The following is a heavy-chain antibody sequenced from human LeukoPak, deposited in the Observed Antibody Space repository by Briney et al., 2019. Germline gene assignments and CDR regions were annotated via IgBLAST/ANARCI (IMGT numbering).Heavy chain of an antibody. V-gene: IGHV4-39*02. Sequence: SETLSLTCAVSGASIDTTNYYWSWIRQPPGKGLEWVATVYFSGRTFYNPSLRTRLSISADASKNLFSLRVTSVTAADTALYYCAFADDWNDGGHWGQGTLVTVSS. CDR3: AFADDWNDGGH. CDR2: VYFSGRT. CDR1: GASIDTTNYY. J-gene: IGHJ4*02. D-gene: IGHD1-1*01.